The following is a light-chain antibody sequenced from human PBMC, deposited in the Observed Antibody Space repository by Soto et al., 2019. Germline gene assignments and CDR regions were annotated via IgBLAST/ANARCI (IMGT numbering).Light chain of an antibody. V-gene: IGKV3-20*01. Sequence: EIVLTQSPGTLSLSPGERNTLSCRASQSISSSYLAWNQQKPDQAPRLLVYGASSRVTGIPDRFSGSGSCTDFTLTISRLEPEDFALYYCQQYSSTFWTLGQGTKVDIK. CDR1: QSISSSY. J-gene: IGKJ1*01. CDR2: GAS. CDR3: QQYSSTFWT.